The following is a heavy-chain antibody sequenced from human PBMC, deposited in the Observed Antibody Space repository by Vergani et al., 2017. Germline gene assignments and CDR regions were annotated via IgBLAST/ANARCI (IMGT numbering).Heavy chain of an antibody. Sequence: QLQLQESGPGLVKPSATLSLTCSVSGASIRSSNYYWGWIRQPPGKGLDWIASIYYSGSTYYNPSLKSRVTISVDTSKNQFSLKLSSVTAADTAVYFWARHSTVEWLVKLGWIDPWGQGILVTVSS. D-gene: IGHD6-19*01. CDR2: IYYSGST. CDR1: GASIRSSNYY. V-gene: IGHV4-39*01. J-gene: IGHJ5*02. CDR3: ARHSTVEWLVKLGWIDP.